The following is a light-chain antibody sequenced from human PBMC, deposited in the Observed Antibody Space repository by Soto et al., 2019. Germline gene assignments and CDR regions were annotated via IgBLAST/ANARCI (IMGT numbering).Light chain of an antibody. Sequence: DIPMTQSPSTLSASVGDRVTITCRASQRVTTWLAWYQQKPGKAPKLLIYKASNLESGLPSRFTGSGSGTEFTLTISSLQSDDFATYYCQHYSTYPITFGQGTRLEIK. V-gene: IGKV1-5*03. CDR1: QRVTTW. CDR3: QHYSTYPIT. J-gene: IGKJ5*01. CDR2: KAS.